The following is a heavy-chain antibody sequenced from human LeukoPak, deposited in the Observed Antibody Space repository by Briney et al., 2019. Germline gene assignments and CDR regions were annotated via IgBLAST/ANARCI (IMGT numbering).Heavy chain of an antibody. D-gene: IGHD3-10*01. CDR3: ARDPWVGEYGAFDI. CDR1: GFSFSTSA. J-gene: IGHJ3*02. V-gene: IGHV3-7*01. Sequence: GGSLRLSCAASGFSFSTSAMTWVRQAPGKGLEWVANIKQDGSEKNYLDSVKGRFTISRDNAKNSLYLQMSSLRAEDTALYYCARDPWVGEYGAFDIWGQGTMVTVSS. CDR2: IKQDGSEK.